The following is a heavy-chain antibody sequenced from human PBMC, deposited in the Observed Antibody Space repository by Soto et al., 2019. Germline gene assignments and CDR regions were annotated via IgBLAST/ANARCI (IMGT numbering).Heavy chain of an antibody. V-gene: IGHV3-33*01. CDR1: GFTFSSYG. J-gene: IGHJ4*02. Sequence: GGSLRLSCAASGFTFSSYGMHWVRQAPGKGLEWVAVIWYDGSNKYYADSVKGRFTISRDNSKNTLYLQMNSLRAEDTAVYYCARDLDTYDSSGYAIDYWGQGTLVTVSS. CDR2: IWYDGSNK. D-gene: IGHD3-22*01. CDR3: ARDLDTYDSSGYAIDY.